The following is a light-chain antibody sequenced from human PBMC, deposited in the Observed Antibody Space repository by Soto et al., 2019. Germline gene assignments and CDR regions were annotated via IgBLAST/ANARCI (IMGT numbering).Light chain of an antibody. CDR1: QSVGSSY. J-gene: IGKJ1*01. CDR2: GAS. Sequence: EIVLTQSPGTLSLSPGERATLSCRVSQSVGSSYLAWYQQKPGQAPRLLIYGASTRATGIPDRFTGSGSGTDFTLTISRLEPEDFAVYYCQFYGDPSKTFGQGTKVDIK. V-gene: IGKV3-20*01. CDR3: QFYGDPSKT.